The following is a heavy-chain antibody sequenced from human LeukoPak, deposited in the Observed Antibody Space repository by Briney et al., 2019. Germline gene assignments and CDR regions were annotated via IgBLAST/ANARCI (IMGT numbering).Heavy chain of an antibody. J-gene: IGHJ4*02. V-gene: IGHV6-1*01. D-gene: IGHD3-10*01. Sequence: SQTLSLTCAISGDSVFSNSAAWNWIRQSPSRGLEWLGRTYYRSKWYNDYAVSVKSRITIIPDTSKNQFSLQLNSVTPEDTAMYYCARGAGRFGELLYWGQGTLVTVSS. CDR2: TYYRSKWYN. CDR3: ARGAGRFGELLY. CDR1: GDSVFSNSAA.